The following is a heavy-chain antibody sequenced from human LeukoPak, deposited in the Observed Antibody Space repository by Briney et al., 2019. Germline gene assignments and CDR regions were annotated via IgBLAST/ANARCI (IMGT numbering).Heavy chain of an antibody. CDR3: AKDGLWYDYYDSSGYSSDAFDI. D-gene: IGHD3-22*01. Sequence: GGSLRLSCEGSAFIFSGHWMNWVRQTPGKGLEWVASIKEDGSERQYVDSVKGRFSISRDNTKGSLFLQLNSLRAEDTAVYYCAKDGLWYDYYDSSGYSSDAFDIWGQGTMVTVSS. J-gene: IGHJ3*02. V-gene: IGHV3-7*03. CDR2: IKEDGSER. CDR1: AFIFSGHW.